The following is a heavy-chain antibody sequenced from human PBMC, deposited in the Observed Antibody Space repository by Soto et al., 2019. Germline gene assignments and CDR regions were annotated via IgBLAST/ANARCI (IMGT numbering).Heavy chain of an antibody. D-gene: IGHD2-15*01. CDR2: MNPNSGNT. CDR1: GYTFTSYD. Sequence: ASVKVSCKASGYTFTSYDINWVRQAIGQGLEWMGWMNPNSGNTGYAQRFQGRVTMTRNTSISTAYMELSSLRSEDTAVYYCARLKVVAATRAFDIWGQGTMVTVS. CDR3: ARLKVVAATRAFDI. J-gene: IGHJ3*02. V-gene: IGHV1-8*01.